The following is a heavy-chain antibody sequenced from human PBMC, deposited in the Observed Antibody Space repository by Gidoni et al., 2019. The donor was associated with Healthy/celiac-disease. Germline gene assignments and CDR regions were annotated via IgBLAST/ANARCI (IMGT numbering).Heavy chain of an antibody. D-gene: IGHD6-19*01. V-gene: IGHV5-51*01. CDR2: IYPGDSDT. CDR1: GYSFTSYW. CDR3: ARHHRVAVAGTIPNWFDP. Sequence: EVQLVQSGAEVKKPGESLKISCKGSGYSFTSYWIGWVRQMPGKGLEWMGIIYPGDSDTRYSPSFQGQVTISADKSISTAYLQWSSLKASDTAMYYCARHHRVAVAGTIPNWFDPWGQGTLVTVSS. J-gene: IGHJ5*02.